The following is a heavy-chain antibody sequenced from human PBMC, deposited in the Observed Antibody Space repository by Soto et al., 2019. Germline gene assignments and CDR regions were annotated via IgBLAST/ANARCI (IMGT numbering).Heavy chain of an antibody. V-gene: IGHV1-8*01. CDR2: MNPNSGNT. J-gene: IGHJ4*02. CDR1: GYTFTSYD. CDR3: ARVKVATITITWIQLWLPYTYFDY. D-gene: IGHD5-18*01. Sequence: ASVKVSCKASGYTFTSYDINWVRQATGQGLEWMGWMNPNSGNTGYAQKFQGRVTMTRNTSISTAYMELSSLRSEDTAVYYCARVKVATITITWIQLWLPYTYFDYWGQGTLVTVSS.